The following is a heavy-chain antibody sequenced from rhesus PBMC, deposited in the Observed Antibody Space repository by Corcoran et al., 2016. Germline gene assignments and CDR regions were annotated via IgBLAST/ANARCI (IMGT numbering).Heavy chain of an antibody. CDR2: ISGSSGST. D-gene: IGHD4-17*01. CDR1: GCSFSGFY. Sequence: QVQLQESGPGLVKPSETLSLTCAVSGCSFSGFYWGWIRQPPGKGLEWIGYISGSSGSTDYNPSLKSRVTISTDTSKNQFSLKLSAVTAADTAVYYCARDSRVNYWGQGVLVTVSS. CDR3: ARDSRVNY. V-gene: IGHV4-165*01. J-gene: IGHJ4*01.